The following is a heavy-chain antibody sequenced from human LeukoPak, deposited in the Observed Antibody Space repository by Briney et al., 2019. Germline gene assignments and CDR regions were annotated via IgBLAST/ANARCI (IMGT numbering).Heavy chain of an antibody. CDR2: IKSKTDGGTT. V-gene: IGHV3-15*01. Sequence: GGSLRLSCAASGFTFSNAWMSWVRQAPGKGLEWVGHIKSKTDGGTTDYAAPVKGRFTISRDDSKNTLYLQMNSLKTEDTAVYYCTTDGDDYGDHIWGQGTLVTVSS. CDR3: TTDGDDYGDHI. CDR1: GFTFSNAW. J-gene: IGHJ4*02. D-gene: IGHD4-17*01.